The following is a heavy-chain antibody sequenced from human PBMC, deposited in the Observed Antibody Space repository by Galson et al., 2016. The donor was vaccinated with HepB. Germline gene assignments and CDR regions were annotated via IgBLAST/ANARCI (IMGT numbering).Heavy chain of an antibody. Sequence: TLSLTCTVSGGAISSGLYYWSWIQQPAGKGLEWIGRIYTNGSTNYNPSLKSRVTISVDTSKNQFSLKLSSVTAADTAVYYCARDSSVDAYFYYYMDVWGKGTTVTVSS. J-gene: IGHJ6*03. CDR2: IYTNGST. CDR1: GGAISSGLYY. V-gene: IGHV4-61*02. D-gene: IGHD2-8*01. CDR3: ARDSSVDAYFYYYMDV.